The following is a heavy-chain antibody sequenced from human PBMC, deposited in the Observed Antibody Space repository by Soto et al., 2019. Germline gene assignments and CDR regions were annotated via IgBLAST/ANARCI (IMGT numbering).Heavy chain of an antibody. V-gene: IGHV3-66*01. CDR3: ARFVDSSGYGEYYNYGMDV. CDR1: GFGVSNNY. Sequence: EVQLVESGGGLVQPGGSLRLSCAASGFGVSNNYMSWVRQAPGKGLEWVSAINSGGNTYYADSVKGRFTISRDNSKNTVCLQMNIVGAEDMAVYYCARFVDSSGYGEYYNYGMDVWGQGTTVTVSS. J-gene: IGHJ6*02. D-gene: IGHD3-22*01. CDR2: INSGGNT.